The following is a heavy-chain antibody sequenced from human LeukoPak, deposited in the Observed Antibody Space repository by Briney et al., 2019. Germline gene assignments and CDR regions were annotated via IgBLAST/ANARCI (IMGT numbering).Heavy chain of an antibody. D-gene: IGHD6-19*01. Sequence: VASVKVSCKASGYTFTSYYMHWVRQAPGQGLEWMGIINPSGGSTSYAQKFQGRVTMTRDTSTSTVYMELSSPRSEDTAVYYCAYSSGWYCPDYWGQGTLVTVSS. CDR1: GYTFTSYY. J-gene: IGHJ4*02. V-gene: IGHV1-46*01. CDR2: INPSGGST. CDR3: AYSSGWYCPDY.